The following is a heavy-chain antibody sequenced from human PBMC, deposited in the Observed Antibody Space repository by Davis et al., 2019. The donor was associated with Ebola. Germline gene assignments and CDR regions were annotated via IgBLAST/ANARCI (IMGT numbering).Heavy chain of an antibody. V-gene: IGHV4-34*01. CDR1: GFTFRSTL. J-gene: IGHJ4*02. D-gene: IGHD3-10*01. CDR2: INHSGST. CDR3: ARGVRGVIGY. Sequence: ESLKISCAASGFTFRSTLMHWVRQALGKGLEWIGEINHSGSTNYNPSLKSRVTISVDTSKNQFSLKLSSVTAADTAVYYCARGVRGVIGYWGQGTLVTVSS.